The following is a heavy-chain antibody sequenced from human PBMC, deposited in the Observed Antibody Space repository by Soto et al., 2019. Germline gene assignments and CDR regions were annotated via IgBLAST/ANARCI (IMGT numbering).Heavy chain of an antibody. CDR1: GFTFSSYG. J-gene: IGHJ5*02. Sequence: GGSLRLSCAESGFTFSSYGMHWVRQAPGKGLEWVAVIWYDGSNKYYADSVKGRFTISRDNSKNTLYLQMNSLRAEDTAVYYCARDRGYCSSTSCSVLLDPWVQGTMVAVSP. CDR3: ARDRGYCSSTSCSVLLDP. D-gene: IGHD2-2*01. V-gene: IGHV3-33*01. CDR2: IWYDGSNK.